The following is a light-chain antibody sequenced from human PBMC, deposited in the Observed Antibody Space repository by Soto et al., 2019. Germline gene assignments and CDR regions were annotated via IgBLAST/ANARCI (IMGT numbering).Light chain of an antibody. J-gene: IGLJ2*01. CDR3: QSYDSSLSVV. CDR1: RSNIGSNT. Sequence: QTVVTQPPSASGTPGQRVTISCSGSRSNIGSNTVTWYQQLPGTAPKLLIYGNSNRPSGVPDRFSGSKSGTSASLAITGLQAEDEADYYCQSYDSSLSVVFGGGTKLTVL. CDR2: GNS. V-gene: IGLV1-40*01.